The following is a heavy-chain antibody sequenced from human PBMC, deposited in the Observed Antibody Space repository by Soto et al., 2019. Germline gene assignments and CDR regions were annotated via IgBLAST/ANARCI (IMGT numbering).Heavy chain of an antibody. V-gene: IGHV3-23*01. J-gene: IGHJ4*02. CDR1: GFNFHNLA. Sequence: EVQLSESGGGLVHPGGSLRLSCAASGFNFHNLAMGWLRQAPGKGLEWVSVMSYSGDLTYYADSVKGRFAISRDNSKNTLYLQMASLRADDTAVYYCAKDATRTNGWYYFDYWGQGALVTVSS. CDR3: AKDATRTNGWYYFDY. D-gene: IGHD3-16*01. CDR2: MSYSGDLT.